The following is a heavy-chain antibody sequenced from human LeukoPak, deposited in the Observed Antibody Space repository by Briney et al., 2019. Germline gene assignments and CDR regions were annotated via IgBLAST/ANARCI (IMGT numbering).Heavy chain of an antibody. CDR2: INHSGST. D-gene: IGHD3-10*01. V-gene: IGHV4-34*01. CDR3: ARGRVPVYYYYYGMDV. Sequence: SETLSLTCAVYGRSFSGYYWSRIRQPPGKGLEWIGEINHSGSTNYNPSLKSRVTISVDTSKNQFSLKLSSVTAADTAVYYCARGRVPVYYYYYGMDVWGQGTTVTVSS. CDR1: GRSFSGYY. J-gene: IGHJ6*02.